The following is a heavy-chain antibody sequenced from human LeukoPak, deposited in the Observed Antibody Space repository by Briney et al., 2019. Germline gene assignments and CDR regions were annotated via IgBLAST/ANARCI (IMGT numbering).Heavy chain of an antibody. CDR3: ASYDILTGLDY. V-gene: IGHV4-34*01. J-gene: IGHJ4*02. D-gene: IGHD3-9*01. Sequence: PSETLSLTCAVYGGSFSGYYWSWIRQPPGKGLEWIGEINHSGSTNYNPSLKSRVTISVDASKNQFSLKLSSVTAADTAVYYCASYDILTGLDYWGQGTLVTVSS. CDR2: INHSGST. CDR1: GGSFSGYY.